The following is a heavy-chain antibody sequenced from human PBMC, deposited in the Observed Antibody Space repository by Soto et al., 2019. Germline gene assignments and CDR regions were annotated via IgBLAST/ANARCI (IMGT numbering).Heavy chain of an antibody. J-gene: IGHJ2*01. CDR1: GYTFTCYY. CDR3: ARVPGGYDYGDSWYFDL. D-gene: IGHD4-17*01. CDR2: INPNSGGT. V-gene: IGHV1-2*02. Sequence: QVQLVQSGAEVKKPGASVKVSCKASGYTFTCYYMHWVRQAPGQAPAWMGWINPNSGGTNYAQKFQGRVTMTRDTSISTAYMVLSRLRSDATAVYYWARVPGGYDYGDSWYFDLWGRGTLVTVSS.